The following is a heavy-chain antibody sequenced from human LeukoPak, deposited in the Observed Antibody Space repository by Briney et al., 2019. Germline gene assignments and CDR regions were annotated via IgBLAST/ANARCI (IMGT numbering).Heavy chain of an antibody. CDR3: AKVKGGYFYALDS. Sequence: GGSLRLSCAASGFTFSSSGMSWVRQAPGRGLEWVSGITWSGGNTYYADSVKGRFTISRDNSKNTLHLQMNSLSAEDAAVYYCAKVKGGYFYALDSWGQGTLVTVHS. D-gene: IGHD5-12*01. CDR1: GFTFSSSG. CDR2: ITWSGGNT. J-gene: IGHJ4*02. V-gene: IGHV3-23*01.